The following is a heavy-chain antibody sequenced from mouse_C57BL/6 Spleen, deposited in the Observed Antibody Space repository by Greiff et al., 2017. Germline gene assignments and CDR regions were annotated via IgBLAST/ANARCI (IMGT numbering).Heavy chain of an antibody. Sequence: VQLQQSGPELVKPGASVKISCKASGYTFTDYYMNWVKQSHGKSLEWIGDINPNNGGTSYNQKFKGKATLTVDKSSSTAYMELRSLTSEDSAVYYGARSATVVDWYFDVWGTGTTVTVSS. CDR1: GYTFTDYY. CDR2: INPNNGGT. J-gene: IGHJ1*03. V-gene: IGHV1-26*01. D-gene: IGHD1-1*01. CDR3: ARSATVVDWYFDV.